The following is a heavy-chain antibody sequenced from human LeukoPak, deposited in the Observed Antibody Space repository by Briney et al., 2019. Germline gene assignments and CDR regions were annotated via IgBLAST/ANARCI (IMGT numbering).Heavy chain of an antibody. CDR1: GFTFSSYA. V-gene: IGHV3-30*04. CDR2: ISYDGSNK. J-gene: IGHJ3*02. Sequence: GGSLRLSCAASGFTFSSYAMHWVRQAPGKGLEWVAVISYDGSNKYYADSVKGRFTISRDNSKNTLYLQMNSLRAEDTAVYYCARDRAAFDIWGQGTMVTVSS. CDR3: ARDRAAFDI.